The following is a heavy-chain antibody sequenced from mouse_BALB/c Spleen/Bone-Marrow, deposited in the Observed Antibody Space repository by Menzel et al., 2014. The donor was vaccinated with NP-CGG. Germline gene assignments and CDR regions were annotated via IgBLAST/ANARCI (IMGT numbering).Heavy chain of an antibody. CDR3: AREYYGRAWFAY. J-gene: IGHJ3*01. V-gene: IGHV2-2*01. CDR2: IWSGGST. Sequence: VQLQQSGPGLVQPSQSLSITCTVSGFSLTSYGVHWVRQSPGKGLEWLGVIWSGGSTDYNAAFISRLSITKDNSKSHVFFKMNILQAYDTAIYYCAREYYGRAWFAYWGQGTLVTVSA. D-gene: IGHD1-1*01. CDR1: GFSLTSYG.